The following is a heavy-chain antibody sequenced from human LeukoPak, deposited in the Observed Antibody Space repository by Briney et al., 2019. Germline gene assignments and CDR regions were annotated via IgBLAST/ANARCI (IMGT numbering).Heavy chain of an antibody. V-gene: IGHV3-30*03. CDR3: ARGYDFWSGYPPDY. CDR2: ISYEGKSQ. CDR1: GFIFSNYG. D-gene: IGHD3-3*01. J-gene: IGHJ4*02. Sequence: GGSLRLSCGASGFIFSNYGMHWVRQAPGKGLEWVAVISYEGKSQYYADSVKGRFTISRDNSKNTLYLQMNSLRAEDTAVYYCARGYDFWSGYPPDYWGQGTLVTVSS.